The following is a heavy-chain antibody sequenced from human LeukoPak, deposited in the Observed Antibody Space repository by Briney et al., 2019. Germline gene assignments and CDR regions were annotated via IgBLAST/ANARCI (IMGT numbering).Heavy chain of an antibody. CDR2: ISSSSSTI. Sequence: GGSLRLSRAASGFTFSNYNIIWVRQAPGKGLEWVSYISSSSSTIYYADSVEGRFTISRDNAKNSLYLQMNSLRAEDTAVYYCARVSLVGTPTRWGYFDYWGQGTLVTVSS. CDR3: ARVSLVGTPTRWGYFDY. V-gene: IGHV3-48*01. CDR1: GFTFSNYN. D-gene: IGHD1-1*01. J-gene: IGHJ4*02.